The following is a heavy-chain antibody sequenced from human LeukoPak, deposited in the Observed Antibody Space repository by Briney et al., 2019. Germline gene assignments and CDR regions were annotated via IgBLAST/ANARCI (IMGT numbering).Heavy chain of an antibody. Sequence: SETLSLTCTVPGGSINNYYWSWIRQPPGKGLEWIGYIYYRGNTNYNPSLKSRVTISVDTSKNQFSLKLNSVTAADTAVYYCARNTHGSPYYCDYWGQGTLVTVSS. CDR2: IYYRGNT. CDR3: ARNTHGSPYYCDY. D-gene: IGHD3-10*01. J-gene: IGHJ4*02. V-gene: IGHV4-59*01. CDR1: GGSINNYY.